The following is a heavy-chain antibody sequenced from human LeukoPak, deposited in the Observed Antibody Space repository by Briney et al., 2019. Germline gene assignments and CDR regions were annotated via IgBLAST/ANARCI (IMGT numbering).Heavy chain of an antibody. CDR3: AGYSGYDYYYYYGMDV. J-gene: IGHJ6*02. V-gene: IGHV3-53*01. D-gene: IGHD5-12*01. CDR1: GFTVSSNY. Sequence: PGGSLRLSCAASGFTVSSNYMSWVRQAPGKGLEWVSVIYSGGSTYYADSVKGRFIISRDNSKNTLYLQMNSLRAEDTAVYYCAGYSGYDYYYYYGMDVWGQGTTVTVSS. CDR2: IYSGGST.